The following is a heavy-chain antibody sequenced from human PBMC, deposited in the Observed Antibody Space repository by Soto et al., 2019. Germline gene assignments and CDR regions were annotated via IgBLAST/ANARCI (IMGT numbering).Heavy chain of an antibody. CDR1: GYTFTNSD. Sequence: ASVKVSCKASGYTFTNSDINWVRQAPGQGLEWMGWMNPDSGHAAYAQEFQGRVTLTTSTSTSTVYMEMRSLGSEDTAVYYCARGPHCSGGICYYGLDNWGQGTLVTVSS. D-gene: IGHD2-15*01. J-gene: IGHJ4*02. CDR3: ARGPHCSGGICYYGLDN. CDR2: MNPDSGHA. V-gene: IGHV1-8*01.